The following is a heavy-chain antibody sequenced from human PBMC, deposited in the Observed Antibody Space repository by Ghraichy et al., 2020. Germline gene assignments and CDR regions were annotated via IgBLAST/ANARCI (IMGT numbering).Heavy chain of an antibody. V-gene: IGHV4-39*01. D-gene: IGHD3-16*01. J-gene: IGHJ4*02. CDR1: GGSISSTTSY. Sequence: SQTLSLTCAVSGGSISSTTSYWGWIRQPPGKGLEWIGTIYFSGSTYYNPSLKSRVTISVETSKNQFSLRLSSVTAADTAVYYCARFMGELLRRRVDYWGQGTLVTVSS. CDR2: IYFSGST. CDR3: ARFMGELLRRRVDY.